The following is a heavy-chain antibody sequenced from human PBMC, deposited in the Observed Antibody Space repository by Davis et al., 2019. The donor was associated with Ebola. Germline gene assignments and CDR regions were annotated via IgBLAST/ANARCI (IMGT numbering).Heavy chain of an antibody. CDR2: ISGSGATT. V-gene: IGHV3-23*01. D-gene: IGHD3-9*01. J-gene: IGHJ4*02. Sequence: PGGSLRLSCAASGFTFSNYAMSWVRQAPGKGLEWVSGISGSGATTYYADSVKGRFTISRDNAKNSLYLQMNSLRSEDTALYYCIAQGGLTGLSINYWGQGTLVTVSS. CDR3: IAQGGLTGLSINY. CDR1: GFTFSNYA.